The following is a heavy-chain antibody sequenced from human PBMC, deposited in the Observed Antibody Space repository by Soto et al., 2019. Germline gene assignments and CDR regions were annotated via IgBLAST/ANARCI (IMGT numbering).Heavy chain of an antibody. V-gene: IGHV4-30-2*01. CDR2: IYHSGST. Sequence: SETLSLTCAVSGGSISSGGYSWSWIRQPPGKGLGWIGYIYHSGSTYYNPSLKSRVTISVDRSKNQFSLKLSSVTAADTAVYYCAGGIAARPLGYWGQGTLVTVSS. D-gene: IGHD6-6*01. CDR3: AGGIAARPLGY. J-gene: IGHJ4*02. CDR1: GGSISSGGYS.